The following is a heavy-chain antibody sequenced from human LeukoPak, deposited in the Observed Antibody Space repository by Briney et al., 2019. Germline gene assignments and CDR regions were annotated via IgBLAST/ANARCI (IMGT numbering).Heavy chain of an antibody. CDR3: ARARGESLAIDY. J-gene: IGHJ4*02. V-gene: IGHV3-30*04. CDR1: GFTFSSYA. CDR2: ISYDGSNK. Sequence: GGSLRLSCAASGFTFSSYAMHWVRQAPGKGLEWVAVISYDGSNKYYADSVKGRFTISRDNSKNTLYLQMNSLRAEDTAVYYCARARGESLAIDYWGQGTLVTVSS.